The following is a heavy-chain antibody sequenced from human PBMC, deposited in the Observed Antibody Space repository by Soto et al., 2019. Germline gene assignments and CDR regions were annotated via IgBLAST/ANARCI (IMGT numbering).Heavy chain of an antibody. Sequence: ESGGGLVQPGGSLRLSCAASGFTFSSYSMNWVRQAPGKGLEWVSYISSSSSTIYYADSVKGRFTISRDNAKNSLYLQMNSLRAEDTAVYYCARIGQAAGIVAAGNDYWGQGTLVTVSS. CDR3: ARIGQAAGIVAAGNDY. D-gene: IGHD6-13*01. CDR1: GFTFSSYS. V-gene: IGHV3-48*01. J-gene: IGHJ4*02. CDR2: ISSSSSTI.